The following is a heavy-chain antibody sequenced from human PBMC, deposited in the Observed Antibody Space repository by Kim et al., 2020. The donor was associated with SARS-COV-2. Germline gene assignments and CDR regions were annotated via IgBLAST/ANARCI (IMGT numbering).Heavy chain of an antibody. D-gene: IGHD3-22*01. CDR1: GFTFSSYA. V-gene: IGHV3-30*04. J-gene: IGHJ3*02. CDR3: ARAPPRITMIVVGAFDI. CDR2: ISYDGSNK. Sequence: GGSLRLSCAASGFTFSSYAMHWVRQAPGKGLEWVAVISYDGSNKYYADSVKGRFTISRDNSKNTLYLQMNSLRAEDTAVYYCARAPPRITMIVVGAFDIWGQGTMVTVSS.